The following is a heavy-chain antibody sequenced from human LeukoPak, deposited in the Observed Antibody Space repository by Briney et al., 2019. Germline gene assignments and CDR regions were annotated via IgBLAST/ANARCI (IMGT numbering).Heavy chain of an antibody. V-gene: IGHV1-69*13. CDR2: IIPISGTT. D-gene: IGHD2-21*01. J-gene: IGHJ5*02. CDR3: ARRLRLGGNWFDP. CDR1: AGTCTTYA. Sequence: SSEKVCCKTPAGTCTTYAGTWVRRAPGQGSKWMGKIIPISGTTNCAQKFQGRVTFTADESTSTAYMELSSLRSEDTALYYCARRLRLGGNWFDPWGQGTLVTVSS.